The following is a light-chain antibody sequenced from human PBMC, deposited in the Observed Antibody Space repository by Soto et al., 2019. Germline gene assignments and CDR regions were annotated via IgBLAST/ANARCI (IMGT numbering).Light chain of an antibody. CDR3: QQYGNSPLYS. J-gene: IGKJ2*03. CDR1: QSVSSSY. V-gene: IGKV3-20*01. Sequence: EIVLTQSPGTLSLSPGERATLSCRASQSVSSSYLAWYQQKPGQAPRLLIYGVSSRATGIPDRFSGSGSWTDFTLTSSRLEPEDFAVYYCQQYGNSPLYSFGQGTKLEIK. CDR2: GVS.